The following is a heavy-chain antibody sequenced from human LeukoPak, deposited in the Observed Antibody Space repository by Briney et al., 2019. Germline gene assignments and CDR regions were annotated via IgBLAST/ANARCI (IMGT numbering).Heavy chain of an antibody. D-gene: IGHD4-17*01. J-gene: IGHJ4*02. CDR3: AKSSAPDYGDYPFDY. V-gene: IGHV3-9*01. CDR1: GFTFDDYA. CDR2: ISWNSGSI. Sequence: GGSLRLSCAASGFTFDDYAMHWVRQAPGKGLEWVSGISWNSGSIGYADSVKGRFTISRDNAKNSLYLQMNSLRAEDTALYYCAKSSAPDYGDYPFDYWGQGTLVTVSS.